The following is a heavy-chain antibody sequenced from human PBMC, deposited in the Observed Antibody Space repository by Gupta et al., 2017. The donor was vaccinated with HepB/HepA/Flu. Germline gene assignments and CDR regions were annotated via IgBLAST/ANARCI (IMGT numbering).Heavy chain of an antibody. Sequence: QVQLVQSGAEVKKPGSSVKVSCKASGDTLSNYAVNWVRRAPGQGLEWMGRIIPARSEAKDAQKFQGRVTFTADKSTNTAFMELSGLRAEDTGVYYCGIDRHIYTSRSYIKYWGQGTLGTVSS. J-gene: IGHJ4*02. D-gene: IGHD1-14*01. V-gene: IGHV1-69*04. CDR2: IIPARSEA. CDR3: GIDRHIYTSRSYIKY. CDR1: GDTLSNYA.